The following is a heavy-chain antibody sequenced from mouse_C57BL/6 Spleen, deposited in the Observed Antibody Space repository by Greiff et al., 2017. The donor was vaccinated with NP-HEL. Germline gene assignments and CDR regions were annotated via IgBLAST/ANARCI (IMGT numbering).Heavy chain of an antibody. CDR3: ARGSITTVVDY. Sequence: VQLQESGAELVKPGASVKLSCKASGYTFTSFWMHWVKQRPGQGLEWIGMIHPNSGSTNYNEKFKSKATLTVDKSSSTAYMQLSSLTSEDSAVYYCARGSITTVVDYWGQGTTLTVSS. CDR2: IHPNSGST. V-gene: IGHV1-64*01. D-gene: IGHD1-1*01. J-gene: IGHJ2*01. CDR1: GYTFTSFW.